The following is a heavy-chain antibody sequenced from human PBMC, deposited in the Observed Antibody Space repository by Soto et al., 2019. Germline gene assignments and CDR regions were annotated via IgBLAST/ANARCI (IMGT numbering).Heavy chain of an antibody. Sequence: GSLRLSCAASGFTFSSYSMNWVRQAPGKGLEWVSSISSSSSYIYYADSVKGRFTISRDNAKNSLYLQMNSLRAEDTAVYYCARSVGYCSVGSCYSDPTLFDYWGQGTLVTVSS. CDR3: ARSVGYCSVGSCYSDPTLFDY. D-gene: IGHD2-15*01. V-gene: IGHV3-21*01. CDR2: ISSSSSYI. CDR1: GFTFSSYS. J-gene: IGHJ4*02.